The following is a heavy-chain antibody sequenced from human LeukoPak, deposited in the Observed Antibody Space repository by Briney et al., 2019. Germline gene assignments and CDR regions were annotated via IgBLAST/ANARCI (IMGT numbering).Heavy chain of an antibody. CDR3: ARNENSGWGYFDY. Sequence: GGSLRLSCAASGISSSGNTFSGSGMHWVRQAPGKGLEWVSVIGGSNGITFYVGSVKGRFTISRDNSKDTLYLQMNSLRAEDTAVYYCARNENSGWGYFDYWGQGTLVTVSS. D-gene: IGHD5-12*01. CDR2: IGGSNGIT. CDR1: GISSSGNTFSGSG. V-gene: IGHV3-23*01. J-gene: IGHJ4*02.